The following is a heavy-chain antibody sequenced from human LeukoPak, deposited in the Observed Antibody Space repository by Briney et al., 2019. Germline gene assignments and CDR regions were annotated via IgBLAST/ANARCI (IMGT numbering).Heavy chain of an antibody. D-gene: IGHD3-22*01. CDR1: GFTFSSYA. Sequence: GRSLRLSCAASGFTFSSYAMHWVRQAPGKGLEWVAVISYDGSNKYYADSVKGRFTISRDNSKSTLYLQMNSLRAEDTAVYYCAREGTYYYDSSGYYHYFDYWGQGTLVTVSS. J-gene: IGHJ4*02. CDR3: AREGTYYYDSSGYYHYFDY. V-gene: IGHV3-30*04. CDR2: ISYDGSNK.